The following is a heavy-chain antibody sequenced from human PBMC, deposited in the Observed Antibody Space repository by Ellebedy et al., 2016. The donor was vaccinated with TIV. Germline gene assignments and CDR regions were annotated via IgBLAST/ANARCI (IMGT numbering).Heavy chain of an antibody. V-gene: IGHV3-23*01. CDR3: AKDRTPGDGYWVFDN. J-gene: IGHJ4*02. CDR2: IVGSGA. Sequence: GESLKISCAASGFTFSPYAMAWVRQPPGKGLEWVWGIVGSGAQKYADSVKGRFTISSDNSKRTVDLQMNSLRTEDTAVYFCAKDRTPGDGYWVFDNWGQGTLVSVSS. CDR1: GFTFSPYA. D-gene: IGHD5-18*01.